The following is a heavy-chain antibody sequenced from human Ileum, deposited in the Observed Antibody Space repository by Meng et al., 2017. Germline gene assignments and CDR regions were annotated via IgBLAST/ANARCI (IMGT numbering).Heavy chain of an antibody. CDR1: GDSAISGSYD. D-gene: IGHD7-27*01. CDR3: TRDQTSNGWGSFDS. V-gene: IGHV4-61*01. Sequence: VHPQRVVPGSASAYETLSLTCIVSGDSAISGSYDWNWLRQSAGKGLEWIGYINYSGTAYYNASLGSRVSMSIDTSKNQFSLKLTSVTAADTAVYYCTRDQTSNGWGSFDSWGQGTLVTVSS. J-gene: IGHJ4*02. CDR2: INYSGTA.